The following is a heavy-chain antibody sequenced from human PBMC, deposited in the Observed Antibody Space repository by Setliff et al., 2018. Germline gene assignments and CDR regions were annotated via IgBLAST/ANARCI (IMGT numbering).Heavy chain of an antibody. D-gene: IGHD1-7*01. CDR3: ARDPGTTSSLFGGLDV. Sequence: LSLTCAASGFSFSGYYMSWVRQAPGKGLEWVSSISTSSSYIYYADSVKGRFTISRDNAKKSLFLQMDSLRAEDTAVYFCARDPGTTSSLFGGLDVWGQGTTVTVSS. J-gene: IGHJ6*02. V-gene: IGHV3-21*01. CDR2: ISTSSSYI. CDR1: GFSFSGYY.